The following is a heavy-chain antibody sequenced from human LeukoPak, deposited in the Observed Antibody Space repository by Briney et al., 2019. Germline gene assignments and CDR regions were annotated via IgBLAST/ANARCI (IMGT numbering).Heavy chain of an antibody. CDR3: ARGKTSTVTTWIDY. D-gene: IGHD4-17*01. J-gene: IGHJ4*02. V-gene: IGHV4-59*01. CDR2: IFYSGRT. CDR1: GGSISPYY. Sequence: SETLSLTCTVSGGSISPYYWSWIRQPPGKGLEWIGYIFYSGRTNYNPSLKSRVTISVDTSKNQFSLKLSSVTAADTAVYYCARGKTSTVTTWIDYWGQGTLVTVSS.